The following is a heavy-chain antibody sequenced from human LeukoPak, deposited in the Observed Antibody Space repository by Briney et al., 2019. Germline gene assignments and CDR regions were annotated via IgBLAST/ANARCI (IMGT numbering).Heavy chain of an antibody. CDR1: SGSISSGGYS. CDR3: ARGLMNYYFDS. Sequence: SETLSLTCTVSSGSISSGGYSWSWIRQHPGKGLEWIGYIYYSGSTYYNPSLKSRVTISVDTSKNQFSLKLTSLTAADTAVYYCARGLMNYYFDSWGQGTLVTVSS. J-gene: IGHJ4*02. CDR2: IYYSGST. V-gene: IGHV4-31*03.